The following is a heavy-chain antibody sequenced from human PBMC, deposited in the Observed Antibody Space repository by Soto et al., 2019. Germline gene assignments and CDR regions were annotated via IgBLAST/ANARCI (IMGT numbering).Heavy chain of an antibody. V-gene: IGHV1-8*01. CDR3: ARDHSISSSGAWWLDP. CDR2: INPNSGNT. Sequence: GASVKVSCKSSGYTFTSYDINWVRQATGQGLEWMGWINPNSGNTDYAQKFQGRVTMTRDTSMSTAYMDLRSLTSEDTAVYYCARDHSISSSGAWWLDPWGQGTLVTVSA. J-gene: IGHJ5*02. D-gene: IGHD6-13*01. CDR1: GYTFTSYD.